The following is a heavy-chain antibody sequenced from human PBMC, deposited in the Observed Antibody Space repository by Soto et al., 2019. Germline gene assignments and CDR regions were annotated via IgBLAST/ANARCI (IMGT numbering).Heavy chain of an antibody. V-gene: IGHV4-4*02. J-gene: IGHJ3*02. CDR2: IHHDGPT. CDR3: ARGPRVVWVVPTAQRDVFDI. D-gene: IGHD2-2*01. Sequence: PSETLSLTCAISGDSIISINWWTWVRQLPGQGLEWIGEIHHDGPTYYNPSLRGRVTISVDKSKSQLSLMLSSVTAADTAVYYCARGPRVVWVVPTAQRDVFDIWGQGTMVTVSS. CDR1: GDSIISINW.